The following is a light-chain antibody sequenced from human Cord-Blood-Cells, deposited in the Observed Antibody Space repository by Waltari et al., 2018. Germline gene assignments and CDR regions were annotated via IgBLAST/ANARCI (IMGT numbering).Light chain of an antibody. Sequence: QSALTQPASVSGSPGQPITISCPGTSSDVGRYNLVSWYQQHPGKAPKLMIYEGSKRPSGVSNRFSGSKSGNTASLTISGLQAEDEADYYCCSYAGSSTLVFGGGTKLTVL. J-gene: IGLJ3*02. CDR3: CSYAGSSTLV. CDR1: SSDVGRYNL. V-gene: IGLV2-23*01. CDR2: EGS.